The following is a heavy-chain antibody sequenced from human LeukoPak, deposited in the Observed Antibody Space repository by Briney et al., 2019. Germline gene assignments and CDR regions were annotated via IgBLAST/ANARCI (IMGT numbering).Heavy chain of an antibody. J-gene: IGHJ4*02. CDR3: ARDRNRAGYYYDSSGYYPFDY. CDR2: IIPILGIA. D-gene: IGHD3-22*01. V-gene: IGHV1-69*04. CDR1: GGTFSSYA. Sequence: SVKVSCKASGGTFSSYAISWVRQAPGQGLEWMGRIIPILGIANYAQKFQGGVTITADKSTSTAYMELSSLRSEDTAVYYCARDRNRAGYYYDSSGYYPFDYWGQGTLVTVSS.